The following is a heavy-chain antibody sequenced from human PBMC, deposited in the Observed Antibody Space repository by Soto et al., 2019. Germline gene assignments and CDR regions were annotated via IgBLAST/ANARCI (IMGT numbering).Heavy chain of an antibody. CDR1: GFTFSSYG. V-gene: IGHV3-30*18. Sequence: VGSLRLSCAASGFTFSSYGMHWVRQAPGKGLEWVAVISYDGSNKYYADSVKGRFTISRDNSKNTLYLQMNSLRAEDTAVYYCAKDGGILWSAGYFDYWGQGTLVTVSS. J-gene: IGHJ4*02. CDR2: ISYDGSNK. D-gene: IGHD3-10*02. CDR3: AKDGGILWSAGYFDY.